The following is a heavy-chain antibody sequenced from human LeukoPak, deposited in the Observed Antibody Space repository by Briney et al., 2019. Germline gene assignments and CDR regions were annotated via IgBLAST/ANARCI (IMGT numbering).Heavy chain of an antibody. CDR1: GFTVSSNY. J-gene: IGHJ4*02. Sequence: GGSLRLSCAASGFTVSSNYMSWVRQAPGKGLEWVSVICSGGSTYYADSVKGRFTISRDNSKNTLYLQINSLRAEDTAVYYCARDNWNDVIGYWGQGTLVTVSS. D-gene: IGHD1-20*01. CDR2: ICSGGST. V-gene: IGHV3-66*02. CDR3: ARDNWNDVIGY.